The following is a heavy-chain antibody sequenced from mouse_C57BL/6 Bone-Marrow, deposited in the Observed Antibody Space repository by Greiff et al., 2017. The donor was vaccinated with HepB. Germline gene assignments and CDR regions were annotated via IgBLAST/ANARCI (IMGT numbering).Heavy chain of an antibody. CDR2: IYPGSGST. CDR3: ASEGITTVVAYWYFDV. Sequence: VQLQQPGAELVKPGASVKMSCKASGYTFTSYWITWVKQRPGQGLEWIGDIYPGSGSTNYNEKFKSKATLTVDTSSSTAYMQLSSLTSEDSAVYYCASEGITTVVAYWYFDVWGTGTTVTVSS. V-gene: IGHV1-55*01. CDR1: GYTFTSYW. D-gene: IGHD1-1*01. J-gene: IGHJ1*03.